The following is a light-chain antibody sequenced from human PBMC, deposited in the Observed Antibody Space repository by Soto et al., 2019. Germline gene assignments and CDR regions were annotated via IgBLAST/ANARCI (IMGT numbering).Light chain of an antibody. CDR1: QSVSSN. Sequence: EIVMTQSPATLSVSLGERATLSCRASQSVSSNLAWYQQKPGQAPRLLIYGASTRAAGIPARFSGSGSGTEFTLTISRLEPDDFATYYCQQYNSYPVGFGQGTKVDIK. CDR3: QQYNSYPVG. CDR2: GAS. J-gene: IGKJ1*01. V-gene: IGKV3-15*01.